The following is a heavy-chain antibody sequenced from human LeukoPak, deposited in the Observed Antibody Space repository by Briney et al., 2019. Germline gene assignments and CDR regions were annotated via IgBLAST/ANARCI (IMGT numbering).Heavy chain of an antibody. CDR1: GFTFSSYS. J-gene: IGHJ3*02. Sequence: GGSLRLSCAASGFTFSSYSMHWVRQAPGKGLEWVSSISSSSSYIYYADSVKGRFTISRDNAKNSLYLQMNSLRAEDTAVYYCARDWRRPRAFDIWGQGTMVTVSS. CDR2: ISSSSSYI. D-gene: IGHD1-1*01. V-gene: IGHV3-21*01. CDR3: ARDWRRPRAFDI.